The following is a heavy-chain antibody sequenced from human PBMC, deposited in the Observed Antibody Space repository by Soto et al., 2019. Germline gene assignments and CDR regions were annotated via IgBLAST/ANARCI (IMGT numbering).Heavy chain of an antibody. CDR1: GFTFRSYS. Sequence: GGSLRLSCAASGFTFRSYSMNWVRQAPGKGLEWVSSISSSSSYIYYADSVKGRFTISRDNAKNSLYLQMNSLRAEDTAVYYCARTYDILTGSDYYYGMDVWGQGTTVTVSS. D-gene: IGHD3-9*01. J-gene: IGHJ6*02. CDR3: ARTYDILTGSDYYYGMDV. V-gene: IGHV3-21*01. CDR2: ISSSSSYI.